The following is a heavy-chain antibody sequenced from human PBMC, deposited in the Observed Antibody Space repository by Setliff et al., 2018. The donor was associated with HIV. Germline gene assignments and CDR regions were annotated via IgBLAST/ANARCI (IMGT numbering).Heavy chain of an antibody. CDR3: AKSVAANGDY. D-gene: IGHD6-19*01. CDR2: ISSSSSYI. Sequence: GGSLRLSCAASGFTFSSYSMNWVRQAPGKGLEWVSSISSSSSYIYYADSVKGRFTISRDNSKNTLYLQMNSLRAEDTAVYYCAKSVAANGDYWGQGTLVTVSS. CDR1: GFTFSSYS. J-gene: IGHJ4*02. V-gene: IGHV3-21*01.